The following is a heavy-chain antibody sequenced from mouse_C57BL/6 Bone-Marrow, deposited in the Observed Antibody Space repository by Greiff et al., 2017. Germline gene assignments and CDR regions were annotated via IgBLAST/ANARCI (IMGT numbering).Heavy chain of an antibody. J-gene: IGHJ2*01. CDR3: ARSVTTVVGRGLYCDY. CDR2: IYPGDGDT. CDR1: GYAFSSYW. V-gene: IGHV1-80*01. Sequence: QVQLQQSGAELVKPGASVKISCKASGYAFSSYWLNWVKLRPGKGLEWIGQIYPGDGDTNYNGKFKGKATLTADKSSSTAYMQLSSLTSEDSAVYFCARSVTTVVGRGLYCDYWGQGTTLTVSS. D-gene: IGHD1-1*01.